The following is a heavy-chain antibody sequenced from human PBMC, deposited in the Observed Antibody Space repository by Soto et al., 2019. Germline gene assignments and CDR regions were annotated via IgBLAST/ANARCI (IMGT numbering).Heavy chain of an antibody. D-gene: IGHD2-15*01. Sequence: GASVKVSCKASGYTFTSYAIHWVRQAPGQRLEWMGWINAGNGNTKYSQKFQDRVTITRDTSASTAYMELSSLRSEDTAVYYCARLVVAAIPGRYYFDYWGQGTLVTVSS. CDR1: GYTFTSYA. CDR2: INAGNGNT. J-gene: IGHJ4*02. CDR3: ARLVVAAIPGRYYFDY. V-gene: IGHV1-3*01.